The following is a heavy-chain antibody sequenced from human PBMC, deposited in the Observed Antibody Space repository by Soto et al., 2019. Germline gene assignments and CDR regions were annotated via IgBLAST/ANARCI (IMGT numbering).Heavy chain of an antibody. CDR2: IHPGDSDT. Sequence: GESLKISCKGSGYSFTTYWIGWVRQMPGKGLEWMGVIHPGDSDTRYSPSFQGQVTISADKSISTAYLQWSSLQASDTAMYYCARLIAATSNWYDPWGQGTLVTVSS. CDR1: GYSFTTYW. V-gene: IGHV5-51*01. J-gene: IGHJ5*02. D-gene: IGHD6-13*01. CDR3: ARLIAATSNWYDP.